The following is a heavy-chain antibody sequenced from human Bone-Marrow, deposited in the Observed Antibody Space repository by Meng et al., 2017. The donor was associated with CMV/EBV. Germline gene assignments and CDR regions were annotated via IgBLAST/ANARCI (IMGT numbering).Heavy chain of an antibody. J-gene: IGHJ4*02. Sequence: SVKVSCKASGYTFTGYYMHWVRQAPGRGLEWMGWINPNSGGTNYAQKFQGRVTMTRDTSISTDYMELSRLRSDDTAFYYCARDLRNGLRRGSYDCVDYWGQGTLVTVSS. V-gene: IGHV1-2*02. CDR2: INPNSGGT. D-gene: IGHD5-18*01. CDR3: ARDLRNGLRRGSYDCVDY. CDR1: GYTFTGYY.